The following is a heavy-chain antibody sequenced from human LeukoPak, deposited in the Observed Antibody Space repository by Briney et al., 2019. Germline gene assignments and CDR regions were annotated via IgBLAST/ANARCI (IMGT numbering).Heavy chain of an antibody. CDR2: FDPEDGET. Sequence: ASVKVSCKVSRYTLTELSMHWVRQAPGKGLEWMGGFDPEDGETIYAQKFQGRVTMTEDTSTDTAYMELSGLRSEDTAVYYCATVSAIPSPKYGMDVWGQGTTVTVSS. J-gene: IGHJ6*02. D-gene: IGHD6-25*01. CDR3: ATVSAIPSPKYGMDV. CDR1: RYTLTELS. V-gene: IGHV1-24*01.